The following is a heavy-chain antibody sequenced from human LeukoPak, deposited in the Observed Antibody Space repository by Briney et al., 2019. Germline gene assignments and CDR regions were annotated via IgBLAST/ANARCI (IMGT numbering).Heavy chain of an antibody. D-gene: IGHD3-22*01. CDR1: GGSFSGYY. V-gene: IGHV4-34*01. Sequence: PSETLSLTCAVYGGSFSGYYWSWIRQPPGKGLEWIGEINHSGSTNYNPSLKSRVTISVDTSKNQFSLKLSSVTAADTAVYYCARGPSSGYYYSAFDIWGQGTVVTVSS. CDR3: ARGPSSGYYYSAFDI. J-gene: IGHJ3*02. CDR2: INHSGST.